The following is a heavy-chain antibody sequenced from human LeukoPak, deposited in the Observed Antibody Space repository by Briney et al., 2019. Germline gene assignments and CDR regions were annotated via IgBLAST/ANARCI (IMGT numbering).Heavy chain of an antibody. CDR3: AREDSSGYRYWYFDL. D-gene: IGHD3-22*01. CDR2: ISAYNGNT. Sequence: ASVKVSCKASGYTFTSYGISWVRQAPGQGLEWMGWISAYNGNTNYAQKLQGRVTMTTDTSTSTAYMELRSLRSDDTAVYYCAREDSSGYRYWYFDLWGRGTLVTVSS. J-gene: IGHJ2*01. CDR1: GYTFTSYG. V-gene: IGHV1-18*01.